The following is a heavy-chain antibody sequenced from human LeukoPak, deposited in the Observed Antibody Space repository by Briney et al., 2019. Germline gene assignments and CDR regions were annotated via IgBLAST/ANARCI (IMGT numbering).Heavy chain of an antibody. CDR2: IYSSGST. CDR1: GGSISSYY. CDR3: ARQRAVADYYYYYGMDV. Sequence: SETLSLTCTVSGGSISSYYWNWVRQPPGKGLEWIGNIYSSGSTDHNPSLKSRVTISLDTSKFQFSLKLSSVTAADTAVYYCARQRAVADYYYYYGMDVWGQGTTVTVSS. V-gene: IGHV4-59*08. J-gene: IGHJ6*02. D-gene: IGHD6-19*01.